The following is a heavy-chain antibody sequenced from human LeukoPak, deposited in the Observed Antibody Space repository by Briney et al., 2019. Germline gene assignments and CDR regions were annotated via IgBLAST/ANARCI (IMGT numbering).Heavy chain of an antibody. D-gene: IGHD2-15*01. V-gene: IGHV4-59*01. CDR2: IYYSGST. Sequence: SETLSLTCTVSGGSISSYYWSWIRQPPGKGLEWIGYIYYSGSTNYNPSLKSRVTISVDTSKNQFSLKLSSVTAADTAVYYCARAYGKGMVGYCSGGSCYDYWGQGTLVTVSS. J-gene: IGHJ4*02. CDR3: ARAYGKGMVGYCSGGSCYDY. CDR1: GGSISSYY.